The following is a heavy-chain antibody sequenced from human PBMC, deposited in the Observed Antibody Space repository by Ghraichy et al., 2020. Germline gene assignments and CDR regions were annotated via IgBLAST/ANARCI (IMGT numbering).Heavy chain of an antibody. CDR2: IYYSGST. J-gene: IGHJ6*03. CDR3: ARLNNDGILYAGRNYYYSLDV. Sequence: SETLSLTCTVSGGFMNPYYWSWIRQPPGKGLEYIGYIYYSGSTNYNPSLKSRVTISVDTSKNQFSLEVRFVTAADTATYYCARLNNDGILYAGRNYYYSLDVWGRGTTVTVSS. D-gene: IGHD2-8*01. CDR1: GGFMNPYY. V-gene: IGHV4-59*08.